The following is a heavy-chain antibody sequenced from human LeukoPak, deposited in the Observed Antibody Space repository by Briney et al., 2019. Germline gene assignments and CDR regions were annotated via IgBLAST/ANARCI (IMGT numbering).Heavy chain of an antibody. CDR1: GDSISSSGYS. CDR3: ARGWFGEYYFDY. CDR2: IFYNGNT. Sequence: SETLSLTCTVSGDSISSSGYSWSWIRHHPGEGLEWIGCIFYNGNTYFDSSLKTRVTISVDRSKNQFSLKLSSVTAADTAVYYCARGWFGEYYFDYWGQGTLVTVSS. V-gene: IGHV4-39*07. D-gene: IGHD3-10*01. J-gene: IGHJ4*02.